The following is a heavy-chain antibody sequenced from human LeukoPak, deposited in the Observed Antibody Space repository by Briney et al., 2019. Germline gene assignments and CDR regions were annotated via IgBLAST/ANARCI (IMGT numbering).Heavy chain of an antibody. Sequence: GGSLRLSCAVSGFTFSSYWMSWVRQAPGKGLEWVANIKQDGSEKYYVDSVKGRFTISRDNAKNLLYLQMNSLRAEDTAVYYCARTLGDYFDYWGQGTLVTVSS. CDR3: ARTLGDYFDY. V-gene: IGHV3-7*01. CDR1: GFTFSSYW. CDR2: IKQDGSEK. J-gene: IGHJ4*02. D-gene: IGHD4-17*01.